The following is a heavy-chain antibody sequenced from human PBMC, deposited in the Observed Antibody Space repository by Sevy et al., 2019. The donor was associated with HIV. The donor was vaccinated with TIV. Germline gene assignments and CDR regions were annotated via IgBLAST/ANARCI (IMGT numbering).Heavy chain of an antibody. CDR1: GFTFFSHV. Sequence: GGSLRLSCAASGFTFFSHVMSWVRQAPGKGLEWFSGLSGSGGTTYYADSVKGRFSISRDNSKNKLYLQMSSLRIEDTAVYYCATGTTDSSISWVFDVWGQGTMVTVSS. D-gene: IGHD6-13*01. V-gene: IGHV3-23*01. CDR3: ATGTTDSSISWVFDV. J-gene: IGHJ3*01. CDR2: LSGSGGTT.